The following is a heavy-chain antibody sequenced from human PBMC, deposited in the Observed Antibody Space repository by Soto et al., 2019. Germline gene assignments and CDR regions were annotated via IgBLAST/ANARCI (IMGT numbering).Heavy chain of an antibody. V-gene: IGHV3-11*01. J-gene: IGHJ6*03. Sequence: GGSLRLSCAASGFTFSDYYMSWIRQAPGKGLEWVSYISSSGSTIYYADSVKGRFTISRDNAKNSLYLQMNSLRAEDTAVYYCARTKTSYDFWSGYPNYYYYYYMDVWGKGTTVTVSS. CDR2: ISSSGSTI. D-gene: IGHD3-3*01. CDR1: GFTFSDYY. CDR3: ARTKTSYDFWSGYPNYYYYYYMDV.